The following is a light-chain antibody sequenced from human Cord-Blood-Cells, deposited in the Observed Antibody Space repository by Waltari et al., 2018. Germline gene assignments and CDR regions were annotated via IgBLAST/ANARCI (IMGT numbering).Light chain of an antibody. CDR2: EIS. V-gene: IGLV2-23*02. CDR3: CSYAGSSSYV. J-gene: IGLJ1*01. Sequence: QSALSQPASVYGYPGLTITISSPGTSRDVWSYNLAAWYQQHPGQAPKLMIYEISKWPSGVSNRFSGSKSGNTASLTISGLQAEDEADYYCCSYAGSSSYVFGTGTKFTVL. CDR1: SRDVWSYNL.